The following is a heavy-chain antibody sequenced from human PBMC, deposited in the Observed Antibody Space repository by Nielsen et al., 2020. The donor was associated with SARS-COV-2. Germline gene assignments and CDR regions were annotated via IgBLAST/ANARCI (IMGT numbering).Heavy chain of an antibody. CDR3: AKSAPTHDWLFDY. Sequence: GESLKISCAASGCTFSSYGMHWVRQAPGKGLEWVAVISYDGSNKYYADSVKGRFTISRDNSKNTLYLQMNSLRAEDTALYYCAKSAPTHDWLFDYWGQGTLVTVSS. V-gene: IGHV3-30*18. J-gene: IGHJ4*02. D-gene: IGHD3-9*01. CDR1: GCTFSSYG. CDR2: ISYDGSNK.